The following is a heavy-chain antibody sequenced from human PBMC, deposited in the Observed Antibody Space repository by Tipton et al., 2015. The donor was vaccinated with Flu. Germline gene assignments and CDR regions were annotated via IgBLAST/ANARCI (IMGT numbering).Heavy chain of an antibody. CDR3: AREEGSGWSPSFDY. V-gene: IGHV6-1*01. CDR2: TYYRSKWYN. J-gene: IGHJ4*02. D-gene: IGHD6-19*01. CDR1: GDSVSRNSAT. Sequence: GLVKPSQTLSLTCDISGDSVSRNSATWNWIRQSPSRGLEWLGRTYYRSKWYNDYAVSVRSRISINPDTSKNQFSLQLNSVTPADTAVYYCAREEGSGWSPSFDYWGQGTLVTVSS.